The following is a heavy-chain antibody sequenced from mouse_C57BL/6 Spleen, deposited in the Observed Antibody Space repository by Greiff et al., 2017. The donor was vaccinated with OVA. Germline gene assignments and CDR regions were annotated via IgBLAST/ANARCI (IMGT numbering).Heavy chain of an antibody. D-gene: IGHD1-1*01. CDR2: IDPATGGT. CDR1: GYTFTDYE. J-gene: IGHJ3*01. CDR3: TRSGGLYGSPFAY. V-gene: IGHV1-15*01. Sequence: VQLQQPGAELVRPGASVTLSCKASGYTFTDYEMHWVQQTPVHGLEWIGAIDPATGGTAYNQKFKGKAILTADKSSSTAYMELRNLTSEDSAVYYCTRSGGLYGSPFAYWGQGTLVTVSA.